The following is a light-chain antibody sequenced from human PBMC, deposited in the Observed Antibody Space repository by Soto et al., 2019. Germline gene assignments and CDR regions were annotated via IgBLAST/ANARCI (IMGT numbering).Light chain of an antibody. V-gene: IGKV3-15*01. CDR3: PQYTNRPPWT. CDR1: QSVSTN. Sequence: EIVMTQSPATLSGSPGERATLSCRASQSVSTNLAWYQQKPGQAPRLLIYGASTRATGIPARFSGSGSGTEFPLTISSLQSDDFAVCYCPQYTNRPPWTFGQGTKV. J-gene: IGKJ1*01. CDR2: GAS.